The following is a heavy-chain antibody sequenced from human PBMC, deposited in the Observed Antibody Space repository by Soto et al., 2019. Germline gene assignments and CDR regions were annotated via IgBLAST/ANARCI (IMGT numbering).Heavy chain of an antibody. D-gene: IGHD2-8*02. Sequence: SETLSLTCTVSGGSISSYYWGWIRQPPGRGLEWIGFIYYSGSTNYNPSLKSRVTISVDTSKNHFSLKLSSVTSADTAVYYCARVPTGDVFDIWGQGTMVTVSS. V-gene: IGHV4-59*01. CDR2: IYYSGST. CDR1: GGSISSYY. CDR3: ARVPTGDVFDI. J-gene: IGHJ3*02.